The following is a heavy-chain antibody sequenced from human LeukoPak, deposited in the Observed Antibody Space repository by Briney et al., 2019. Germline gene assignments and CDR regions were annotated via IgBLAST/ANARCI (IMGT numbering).Heavy chain of an antibody. D-gene: IGHD6-19*01. Sequence: PSQTLSLTCTVSGGSISSGDYYWSWIRQPPGKGLEWIGYIYYSGSTYYNPCVESRVTISVDTSKNQFSLKLSSVTAADTAVYYCAVLAVAGFFDYWGQGTLVTVSS. CDR3: AVLAVAGFFDY. CDR1: GGSISSGDYY. V-gene: IGHV4-30-4*08. J-gene: IGHJ4*02. CDR2: IYYSGST.